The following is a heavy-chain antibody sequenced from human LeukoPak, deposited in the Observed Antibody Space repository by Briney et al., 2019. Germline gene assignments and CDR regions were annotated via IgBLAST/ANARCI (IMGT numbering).Heavy chain of an antibody. CDR2: VYHSGST. Sequence: SETVSLTCTVSGGSMTSYFWSWIRQPPGKGLEWIGYVYHSGSTSYNPSLKSRVSISEDTSKNQFSLKLSSVTAADTAVYYCARANPNWNPPDYWGQGTLVTVSS. CDR1: GGSMTSYF. D-gene: IGHD1-1*01. CDR3: ARANPNWNPPDY. V-gene: IGHV4-59*08. J-gene: IGHJ4*02.